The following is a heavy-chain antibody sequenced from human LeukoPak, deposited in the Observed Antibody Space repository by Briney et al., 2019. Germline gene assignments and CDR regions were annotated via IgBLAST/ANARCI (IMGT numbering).Heavy chain of an antibody. V-gene: IGHV3-66*01. CDR1: GFTVSSNY. D-gene: IGHD3-3*01. CDR3: APNDFWSGYRSP. CDR2: IYSGGST. Sequence: GSLRLSCAASGFTVSSNYMSWVRQAPGKGLEWVSVIYSGGSTYYADSVKGRFTISRDNSKNTLYLQMNSLRAEDTAVYYCAPNDFWSGYRSPWGQGTLVTVSS. J-gene: IGHJ5*02.